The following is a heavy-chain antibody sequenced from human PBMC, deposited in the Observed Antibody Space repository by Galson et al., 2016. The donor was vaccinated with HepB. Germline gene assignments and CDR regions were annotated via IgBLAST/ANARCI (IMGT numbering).Heavy chain of an antibody. D-gene: IGHD3-10*01. CDR1: GGSFSGND. V-gene: IGHV4-34*01. CDR3: ARNIYGSGNR. J-gene: IGHJ4*02. Sequence: LSLTCGVYGGSFSGNDWTWIRQAPGKGLEWIGEISHVGSTNYNPSLKSRVTISVDTSKNQLSLNLRSVTAADTAVYYCARNIYGSGNRWGQGTLVTVSS. CDR2: ISHVGST.